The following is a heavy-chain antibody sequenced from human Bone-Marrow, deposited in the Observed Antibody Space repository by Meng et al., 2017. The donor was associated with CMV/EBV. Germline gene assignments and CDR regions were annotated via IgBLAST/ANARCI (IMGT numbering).Heavy chain of an antibody. V-gene: IGHV4-59*01. CDR1: GGSMSDYY. D-gene: IGHD3-10*01. J-gene: IGHJ6*02. Sequence: SETLSLTCIVSGGSMSDYYWSWIRQPPGKGLEWIGNIYSSGSTKYDPSLKSRVTMSIDTSKNQLSLKLGSVTAADTAVYYCARAPSYPGMDVWGQGTTVTVSS. CDR3: ARAPSYPGMDV. CDR2: IYSSGST.